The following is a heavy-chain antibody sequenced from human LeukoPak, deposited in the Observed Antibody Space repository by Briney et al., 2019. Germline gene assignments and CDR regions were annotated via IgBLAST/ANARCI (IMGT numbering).Heavy chain of an antibody. CDR1: GFTFSSYG. D-gene: IGHD6-13*01. CDR3: AKDLDTAAAGTFHFDY. J-gene: IGHJ4*02. V-gene: IGHV3-30*18. Sequence: GGSLRLSCAASGFTFSSYGMHWVRQAPGKGLEWVAVISYDGSNKYYADSVKGRFTISRDNSKNTLYLQMNSLRAEDTAVYYCAKDLDTAAAGTFHFDYWGQGTLVTVSS. CDR2: ISYDGSNK.